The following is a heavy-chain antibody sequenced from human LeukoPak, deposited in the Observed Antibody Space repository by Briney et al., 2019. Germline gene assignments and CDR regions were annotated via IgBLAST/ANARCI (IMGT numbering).Heavy chain of an antibody. CDR2: IKQDGSEE. V-gene: IGHV3-7*01. J-gene: IGHJ3*01. Sequence: GGSLRLSCVGSEFTFSTYWMSWVRQAPGKGLEWLANIKQDGSEEYYVDSVKGRFTISRDNAKNSLYLQMDSLRDEDTAVYYCAREDDDWGPNTFDVWGQGTVVTVSS. CDR1: EFTFSTYW. CDR3: AREDDDWGPNTFDV. D-gene: IGHD7-27*01.